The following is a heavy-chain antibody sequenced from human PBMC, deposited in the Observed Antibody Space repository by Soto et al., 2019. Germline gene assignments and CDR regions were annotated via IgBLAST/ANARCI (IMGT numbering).Heavy chain of an antibody. Sequence: GGSLRLSCSASGFTFSSYAMSWVRQAPGKGLEWVSAISGSGGSTYCADSVKGRFTISRDNSKNTLYLQMNSLRAEDTAVYYCAKSDYLGYEVDYWGQGTLVTVSS. CDR2: ISGSGGST. CDR1: GFTFSSYA. V-gene: IGHV3-23*01. J-gene: IGHJ4*02. D-gene: IGHD5-12*01. CDR3: AKSDYLGYEVDY.